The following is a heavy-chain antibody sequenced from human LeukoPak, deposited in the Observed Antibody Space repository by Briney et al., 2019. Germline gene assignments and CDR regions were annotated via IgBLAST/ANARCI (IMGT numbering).Heavy chain of an antibody. V-gene: IGHV1-18*01. CDR3: ASLGSSWYNFDY. CDR1: GYTLASYG. Sequence: ASVKVSCKASGYTLASYGISWVRQAPGQGLEWMGWISAYNGNTNYAQKLQGRVTMTTDTSTSTAYMELRSLRSDDTAVYYCASLGSSWYNFDYWGQGTLVTVSS. CDR2: ISAYNGNT. J-gene: IGHJ4*02. D-gene: IGHD6-13*01.